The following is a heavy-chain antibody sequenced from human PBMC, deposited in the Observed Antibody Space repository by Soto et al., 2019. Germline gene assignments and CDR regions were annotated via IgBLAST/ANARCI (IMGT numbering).Heavy chain of an antibody. CDR3: ARGRPQKGGYCSSTSCYSYYYYYMDV. D-gene: IGHD2-2*01. J-gene: IGHJ6*03. V-gene: IGHV4-59*01. CDR2: IYYSGST. CDR1: GGSISSYY. Sequence: PSETLSLTCTVSGGSISSYYWSWIRQPPGKGLEWIGYIYYSGSTNYNPPLKSRVTISVDTSKNQFSLKLSSVTAADTVVYYCARGRPQKGGYCSSTSCYSYYYYYMDVWGKGTTVTVSS.